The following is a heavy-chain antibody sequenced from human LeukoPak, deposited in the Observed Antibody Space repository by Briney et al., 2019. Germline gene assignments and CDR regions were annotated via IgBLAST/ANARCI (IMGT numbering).Heavy chain of an antibody. V-gene: IGHV3-20*04. CDR1: GFTFDDYG. J-gene: IGHJ4*02. Sequence: GGSLRLSCAASGFTFDDYGMSWVRQAPGKGLEWVSGINWNGGSTGYADSVKGRFTISRDNAKNSLYLQMNSLRAEDTAVYYCAKCAFFGGDCYSDYWGQGTLVTVSS. D-gene: IGHD2-21*02. CDR3: AKCAFFGGDCYSDY. CDR2: INWNGGST.